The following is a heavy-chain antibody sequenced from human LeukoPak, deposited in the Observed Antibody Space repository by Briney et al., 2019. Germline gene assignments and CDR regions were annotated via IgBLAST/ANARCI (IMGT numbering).Heavy chain of an antibody. V-gene: IGHV4-34*01. Sequence: SETLSLTCAVYGGSFSGYYWSWIRQPPGKGLEWIGEINHSGSTNYNPSLKSRVTISVDTSKNQFSLKLSSVTAADTAVYYCASTYSSSWYPYHYGMDVWGQGTTVTVSS. CDR3: ASTYSSSWYPYHYGMDV. CDR2: INHSGST. J-gene: IGHJ6*02. D-gene: IGHD6-13*01. CDR1: GGSFSGYY.